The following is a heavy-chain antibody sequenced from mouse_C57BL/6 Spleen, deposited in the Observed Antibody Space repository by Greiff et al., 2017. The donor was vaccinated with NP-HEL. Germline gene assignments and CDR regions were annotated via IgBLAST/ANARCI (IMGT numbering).Heavy chain of an antibody. V-gene: IGHV1-82*01. J-gene: IGHJ4*01. CDR3: ARSPITTVVAYYYAMDY. CDR2: IYPGDGGT. D-gene: IGHD1-1*01. Sequence: QVQLHQSGPELVKPGASVKISCKASGYAFSSSWMNWVKQRPGKGLEWIGRIYPGDGGTNYNGKFKGKATLTADKSSSTAYMQLSSLTSEDSAVYFYARSPITTVVAYYYAMDYWGQGTSVTVSS. CDR1: GYAFSSSW.